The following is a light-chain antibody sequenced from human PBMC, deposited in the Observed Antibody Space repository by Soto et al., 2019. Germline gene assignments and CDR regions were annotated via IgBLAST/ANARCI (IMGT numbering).Light chain of an antibody. V-gene: IGKV3D-15*01. Sequence: EIVMTQSPATLSVSPGERAILSCRASQSVSSNLAWYQQKPGQAPRLLIYGASSRATGIPVRFSGSGSGTDYTLTITNLESEDFAVYYCQQRSNWPWTFGQGTKV. CDR3: QQRSNWPWT. CDR1: QSVSSN. J-gene: IGKJ1*01. CDR2: GAS.